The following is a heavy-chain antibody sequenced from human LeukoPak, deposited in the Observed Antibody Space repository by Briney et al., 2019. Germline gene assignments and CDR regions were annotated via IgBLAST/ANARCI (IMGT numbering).Heavy chain of an antibody. J-gene: IGHJ4*02. CDR2: IRSKANNYET. Sequence: GGSLRLSCAASGFTFSGSTMHWVRQASGKGLEWVGRIRSKANNYETAYGTSVKGRFTLSRDDLKNTAYLQMNSLKTEDTAVYYCTREYCSSTSCYNYWGQGTLVTVSS. CDR3: TREYCSSTSCYNY. V-gene: IGHV3-73*01. D-gene: IGHD2-2*02. CDR1: GFTFSGST.